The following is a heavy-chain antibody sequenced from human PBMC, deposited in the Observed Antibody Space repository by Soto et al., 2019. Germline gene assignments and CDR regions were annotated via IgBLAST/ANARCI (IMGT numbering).Heavy chain of an antibody. J-gene: IGHJ4*02. Sequence: QVQLVQSGAEVKKPGSSVKVSCKASGGTFSSYTISWVRQAPGQGLEWMGRIIPILGIANYAQKFQGRVTITADKSTSTAYMELSSLRSEDTAVYYCARAVFYGDYDGHYDYWGQGTLVTVSS. D-gene: IGHD4-17*01. CDR3: ARAVFYGDYDGHYDY. CDR1: GGTFSSYT. CDR2: IIPILGIA. V-gene: IGHV1-69*02.